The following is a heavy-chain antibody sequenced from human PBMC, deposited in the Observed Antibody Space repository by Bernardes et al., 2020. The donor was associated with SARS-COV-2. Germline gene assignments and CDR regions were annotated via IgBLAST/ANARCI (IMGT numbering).Heavy chain of an antibody. CDR1: GFTFSSYS. J-gene: IGHJ3*02. CDR3: ARDRGGSYFSRAFDI. Sequence: GGSLRLSCAASGFTFSSYSMNWVRQAPGKGLEWVSSISSSSSYIYYADSVKGRFTISRDNAKNSLYLQMNSLRAEDTAVYYCARDRGGSYFSRAFDIWGQGTMVTVSS. V-gene: IGHV3-21*01. D-gene: IGHD1-26*01. CDR2: ISSSSSYI.